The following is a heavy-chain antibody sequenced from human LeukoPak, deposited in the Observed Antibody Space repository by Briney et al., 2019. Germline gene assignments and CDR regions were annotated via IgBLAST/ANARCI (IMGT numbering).Heavy chain of an antibody. V-gene: IGHV4-59*01. D-gene: IGHD3-9*01. CDR3: ARAKIKNDYDILTGYYPVLGMNYFDY. J-gene: IGHJ4*02. Sequence: KPSETLSLTCTVSGGSISSYYWSWLRQPPAKGLEWIGYICYSGSTNYNPSLKSRVTISVDTSKNQFSLKLSSVTAADTAVYYCARAKIKNDYDILTGYYPVLGMNYFDYWGQGTLVTVSS. CDR1: GGSISSYY. CDR2: ICYSGST.